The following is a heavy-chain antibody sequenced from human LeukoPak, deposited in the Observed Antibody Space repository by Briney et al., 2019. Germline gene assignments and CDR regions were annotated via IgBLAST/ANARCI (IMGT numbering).Heavy chain of an antibody. D-gene: IGHD2-15*01. CDR3: ARGTLGYCSGGSCYGARWVDY. Sequence: SETLSLTCAVCGGSFSGYYWSWIRQPPGKGLEWMGEINHSGSTNYNPSLKSRVTISVDPSKNQFSLKLSSVPAADTAVYYCARGTLGYCSGGSCYGARWVDYWGQGTLVTVSS. J-gene: IGHJ4*02. V-gene: IGHV4-34*01. CDR1: GGSFSGYY. CDR2: INHSGST.